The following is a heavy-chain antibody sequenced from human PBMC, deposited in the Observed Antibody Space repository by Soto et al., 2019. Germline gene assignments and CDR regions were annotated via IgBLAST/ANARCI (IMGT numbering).Heavy chain of an antibody. CDR2: IYWDDDK. D-gene: IGHD6-13*01. V-gene: IGHV2-5*02. CDR3: ARSIAAAAPGDWFDP. Sequence: QITLKESDPTLVKPTQTLTLTCTFSGFSLSTSGVGVGWIRQPPGKALEWLALIYWDDDKRYSPSLKSRLTITKDTSKNQVVLTMTNMDPVDTATYYCARSIAAAAPGDWFDPWGQGTLVTVSS. J-gene: IGHJ5*02. CDR1: GFSLSTSGVG.